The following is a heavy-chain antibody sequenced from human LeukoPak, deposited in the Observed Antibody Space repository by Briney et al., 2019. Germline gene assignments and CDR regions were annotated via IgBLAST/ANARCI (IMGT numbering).Heavy chain of an antibody. D-gene: IGHD3-10*01. CDR1: GGSFSGYY. CDR2: INHSGST. CDR3: ARDHRGWTYGREGFFDY. V-gene: IGHV4-34*01. J-gene: IGHJ4*02. Sequence: PSETLSLTCAVYGGSFSGYYWSWIRQPPGKGLEWIGEINHSGSTNYNPSLKSRVTISVDTSKNQFSLKLSSVTAADTAVYYCARDHRGWTYGREGFFDYWGQGTLVTVSS.